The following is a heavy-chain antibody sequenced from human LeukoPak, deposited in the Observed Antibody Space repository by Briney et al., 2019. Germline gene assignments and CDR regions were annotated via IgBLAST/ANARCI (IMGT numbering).Heavy chain of an antibody. Sequence: SETLSLTCTVSGGSISSYYWSWIRQPPGKGLEWIGYIYYSGSTYYNPSLKSRVTISVDTSKNQFSLKLSSVTAADTAVYYCASASSGWYYFDYWGQGTLVTVSS. D-gene: IGHD6-19*01. J-gene: IGHJ4*02. CDR2: IYYSGST. CDR3: ASASSGWYYFDY. V-gene: IGHV4-59*06. CDR1: GGSISSYY.